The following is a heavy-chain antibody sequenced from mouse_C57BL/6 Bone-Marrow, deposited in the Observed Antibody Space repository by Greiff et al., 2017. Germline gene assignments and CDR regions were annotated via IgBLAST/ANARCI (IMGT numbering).Heavy chain of an antibody. CDR2: ISSGSSTI. Sequence: EVQLVESGGGLVKPGGSLKLSCAASGFTFSDYGMHWVRQAPEKGLEWVAYISSGSSTIYYADTVKGRFTISRDNAKNTLFLQMTSLRSEDTAMYYCARTAGSSYWYFDVWGTGTTVTVSS. V-gene: IGHV5-17*01. CDR1: GFTFSDYG. J-gene: IGHJ1*03. D-gene: IGHD1-1*01. CDR3: ARTAGSSYWYFDV.